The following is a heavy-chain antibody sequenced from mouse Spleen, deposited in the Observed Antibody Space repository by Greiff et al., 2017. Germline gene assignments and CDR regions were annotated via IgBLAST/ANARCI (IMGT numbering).Heavy chain of an antibody. CDR3: ARSYYGTHVGFAY. V-gene: IGHV5-9-1*01. CDR1: GFTFSSYA. CDR2: ISSGGSYT. J-gene: IGHJ3*01. Sequence: EVKLVESGGGLVKPGGSLKLSCAASGFTFSSYAMSWVRQTPEKRLEWVATISSGGSYTYYPDSVKGRFTISRDNAKNTLYLQMSSLRSEDTAMYYCARSYYGTHVGFAYWGQGTLVTVSA. D-gene: IGHD2-10*01.